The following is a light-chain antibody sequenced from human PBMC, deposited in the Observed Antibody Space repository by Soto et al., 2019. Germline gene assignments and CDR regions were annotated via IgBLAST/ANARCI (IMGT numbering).Light chain of an antibody. V-gene: IGKV3-11*01. Sequence: EIVLTQSPATLSVSPGERVTLSCRASQNLHSFLNWYQQKPGKAPRPLIYAASKMAAGVPDRISGDGSGTDYTLTISSLEPEDFAVYYCQQRKRSPKTFGQGTRLEI. CDR1: QNLHSF. CDR2: AAS. CDR3: QQRKRSPKT. J-gene: IGKJ5*01.